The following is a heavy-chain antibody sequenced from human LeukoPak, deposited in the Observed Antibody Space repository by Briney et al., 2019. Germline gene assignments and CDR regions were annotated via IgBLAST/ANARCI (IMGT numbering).Heavy chain of an antibody. CDR3: ARAKAELTTVTPLGD. J-gene: IGHJ4*02. D-gene: IGHD4-17*01. CDR2: IIPIFSTT. Sequence: SVKVSCKTSGGTFSRYAITWVRQAPGQGLEWLGGIIPIFSTTTYAQSFQDRVTVTADESTSTAYMELSSLKSDDTAIYYCARAKAELTTVTPLGDWGQGTLVTVSS. V-gene: IGHV1-69*13. CDR1: GGTFSRYA.